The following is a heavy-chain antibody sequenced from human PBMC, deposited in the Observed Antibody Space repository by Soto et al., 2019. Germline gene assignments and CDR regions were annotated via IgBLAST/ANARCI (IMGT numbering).Heavy chain of an antibody. V-gene: IGHV3-21*06. CDR3: ARESEDLTSNFDY. CDR1: GFTFTRYS. CDR2: ISSTTNYI. J-gene: IGHJ4*02. Sequence: VGSVRLSCAASGFTFTRYSMNWVRQAPGKGLEWVSSISSTTNYIYYGDSMKGRFTISRDNAKNSLYLEMNSLRAEDTAVYYCARESEDLTSNFDYWGQGTLVTVSS.